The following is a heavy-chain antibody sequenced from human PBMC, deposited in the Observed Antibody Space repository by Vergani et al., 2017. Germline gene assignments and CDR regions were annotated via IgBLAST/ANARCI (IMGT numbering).Heavy chain of an antibody. CDR2: IIPIFGTA. D-gene: IGHD3-3*01. V-gene: IGHV1-69*01. CDR1: GGTFSSYA. CDR3: ARGRITMLGVVINTEYYYYYMDV. Sequence: QVQLVQSGAEVKKPGSSVKVSCKASGGTFSSYAISWVRQAPGQGLEWMGGIIPIFGTANYAQKFQGRVTITADESTSTAYMEPSSLRSEDTAVYYCARGRITMLGVVINTEYYYYYMDVWGKGITVTVSS. J-gene: IGHJ6*03.